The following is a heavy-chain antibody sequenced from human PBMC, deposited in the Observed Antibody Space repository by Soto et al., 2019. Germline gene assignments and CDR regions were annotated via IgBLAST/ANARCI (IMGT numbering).Heavy chain of an antibody. CDR2: IKSKTDGGTT. CDR1: GFTFSNAW. Sequence: GGSLRLSCAASGFTFSNAWMSWVRQAPGKGLEWVGRIKSKTDGGTTDYAAPVKCRFTISRDDSKNTLYLQMNSLKTEDTAVYYCTTDFYYDSSGYDYWGQGTLVTVSS. D-gene: IGHD3-22*01. CDR3: TTDFYYDSSGYDY. J-gene: IGHJ4*02. V-gene: IGHV3-15*01.